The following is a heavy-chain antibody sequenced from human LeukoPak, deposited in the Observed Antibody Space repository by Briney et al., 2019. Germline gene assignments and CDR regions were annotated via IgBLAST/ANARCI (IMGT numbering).Heavy chain of an antibody. V-gene: IGHV3-53*01. Sequence: GGSLRLSCAASGFTVSSNYMSWVRQAPGKGLEWVSVIYSGGSTYYADSVKGRFIISRDNSKNTLYLQMNSLRAEDTAVYYCASHDRYCSGGSCYSRIDYWGQGTLVTVSS. D-gene: IGHD2-15*01. CDR2: IYSGGST. CDR3: ASHDRYCSGGSCYSRIDY. J-gene: IGHJ4*02. CDR1: GFTVSSNY.